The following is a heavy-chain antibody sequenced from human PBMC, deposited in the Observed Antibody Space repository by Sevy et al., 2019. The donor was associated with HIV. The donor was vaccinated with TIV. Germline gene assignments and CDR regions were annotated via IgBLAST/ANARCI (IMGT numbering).Heavy chain of an antibody. J-gene: IGHJ4*02. D-gene: IGHD4-17*01. V-gene: IGHV3-30*18. CDR3: AKDFSVEYYGGNDY. CDR1: GFTFSSYG. Sequence: GGSLRLSCAASGFTFSSYGMNWVRQAPGKGLEWVAAISYDGSDKYYADSVKGRFTISRDNSKSTLYLQMNSLRAEDTAVYYCAKDFSVEYYGGNDYWGQGTLVTVSS. CDR2: ISYDGSDK.